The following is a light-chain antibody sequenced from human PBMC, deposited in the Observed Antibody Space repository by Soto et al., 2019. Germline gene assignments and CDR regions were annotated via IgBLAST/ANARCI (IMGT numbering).Light chain of an antibody. J-gene: IGLJ2*01. V-gene: IGLV1-40*01. CDR3: QSYDRSLSGVV. Sequence: QSVLTQPPSVSGAPGQRVTISCTGSSSNIGANYDVHWCQQLPGTAPKLLISNDDNRPSGVPDRFSGSKSGTSASLAITGLQAEDEADYYCQSYDRSLSGVVFGGGTKLTVL. CDR2: NDD. CDR1: SSNIGANYD.